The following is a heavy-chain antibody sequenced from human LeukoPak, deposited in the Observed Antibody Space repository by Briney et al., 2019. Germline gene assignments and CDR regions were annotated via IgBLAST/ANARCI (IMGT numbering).Heavy chain of an antibody. Sequence: SQTLSLTCAISGDSVSSNSAAWNCIRQSPSRGLEWLGRTYYRSKWYNDYVVSVKSRITITPDTSKNQFSLQLNSVTPEDTAVYYCARDPHVATTGKFDYWGQGTLVTVSS. V-gene: IGHV6-1*01. J-gene: IGHJ4*02. CDR2: TYYRSKWYN. CDR1: GDSVSSNSAA. CDR3: ARDPHVATTGKFDY. D-gene: IGHD5-12*01.